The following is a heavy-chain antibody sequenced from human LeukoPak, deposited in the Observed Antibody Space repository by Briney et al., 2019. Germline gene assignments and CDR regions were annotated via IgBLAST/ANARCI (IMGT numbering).Heavy chain of an antibody. CDR3: ARGFLGYCSSTSCYGGNWFDP. CDR1: GFTFSSYS. D-gene: IGHD2-2*01. V-gene: IGHV3-48*01. J-gene: IGHJ5*02. CDR2: ISSSSTI. Sequence: PGGSLRLSCAASGFTFSSYSMNWVRQAPGKGLEWVSYISSSSTIYYAASVKGRFTISRDNAKNSLYLQMYSLRGEDTAVYYCARGFLGYCSSTSCYGGNWFDPWGQGTLVTVSS.